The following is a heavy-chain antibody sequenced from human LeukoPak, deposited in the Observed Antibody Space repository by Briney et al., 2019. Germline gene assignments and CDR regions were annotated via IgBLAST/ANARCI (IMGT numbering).Heavy chain of an antibody. V-gene: IGHV4-59*01. CDR3: ESGRGLWLGEPHYYFDY. CDR1: GGSISSYC. D-gene: IGHD3-10*01. Sequence: PSETLSLTCAVSGGSISSYCWSWIRQPPGKGLEWSGYIYYSWSTNYNPSLKSRVTISVDTSKNQCSLNLTSSTASDTAVYYCESGRGLWLGEPHYYFDYWGQGNLVTVPS. CDR2: IYYSWST. J-gene: IGHJ4*02.